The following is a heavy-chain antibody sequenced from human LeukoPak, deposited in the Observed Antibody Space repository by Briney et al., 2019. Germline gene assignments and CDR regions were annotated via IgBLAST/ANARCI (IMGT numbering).Heavy chain of an antibody. CDR2: VYYSGSS. CDR1: GGTITSYY. CDR3: ARATTADCTGGICPNFDY. J-gene: IGHJ4*02. Sequence: SETLSLTCTVSGGTITSYYWSWIRQPPGRGLEWIGYVYYSGSSNYNPSLKSRVTISVDTSKNQFSLKLTSVTAADTAMYYCARATTADCTGGICPNFDYWGQGTLVTVSS. V-gene: IGHV4-59*01. D-gene: IGHD2-8*02.